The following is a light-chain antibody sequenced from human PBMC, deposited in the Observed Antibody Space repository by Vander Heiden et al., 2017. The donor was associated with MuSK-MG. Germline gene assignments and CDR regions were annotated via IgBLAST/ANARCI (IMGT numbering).Light chain of an antibody. Sequence: EIVLTQSPATLSLSPGERATLSCRASQSVSSYLAWYQQKPGQAPRLLIYDASNRATGIPARFSGSPSGTDFTLTIISLEPEDFAVYYCHQRSNWPLTFGGGTKVEIK. CDR1: QSVSSY. J-gene: IGKJ4*01. CDR2: DAS. V-gene: IGKV3-11*01. CDR3: HQRSNWPLT.